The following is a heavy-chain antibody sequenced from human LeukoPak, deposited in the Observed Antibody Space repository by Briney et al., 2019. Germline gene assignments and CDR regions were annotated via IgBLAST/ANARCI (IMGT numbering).Heavy chain of an antibody. Sequence: SSETLSLTCAVYGGSFSGYYWSWIRQPPGKGLEWIGEINHSGSTNYNPSLKSRVTISVDTSKNQFSLKLSSVTAADTAVYYCARLSYCSSTSCYPSLPFDYWGQGTLVTVSS. CDR2: INHSGST. V-gene: IGHV4-34*01. CDR3: ARLSYCSSTSCYPSLPFDY. J-gene: IGHJ4*02. CDR1: GGSFSGYY. D-gene: IGHD2-2*01.